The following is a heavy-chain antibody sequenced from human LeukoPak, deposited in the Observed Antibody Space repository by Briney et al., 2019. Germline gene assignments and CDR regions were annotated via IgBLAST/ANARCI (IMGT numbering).Heavy chain of an antibody. D-gene: IGHD5-18*01. V-gene: IGHV4-38-2*02. CDR2: IYHSGST. CDR1: GYSISSGYY. Sequence: SETLSLTCTVSGYSISSGYYWGWIRQPPGKGLEWIGSIYHSGSTYYNPSPKSRVTISADTSKNQFSLKLSSVPAADTGVYYCANMGYSYAPGLFDPWGQGTVVSV. CDR3: ANMGYSYAPGLFDP. J-gene: IGHJ5*02.